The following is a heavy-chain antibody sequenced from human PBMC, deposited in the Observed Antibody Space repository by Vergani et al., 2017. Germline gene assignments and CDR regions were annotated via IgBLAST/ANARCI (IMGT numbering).Heavy chain of an antibody. V-gene: IGHV5-51*01. CDR2: IHPADPDT. D-gene: IGHD3-22*01. J-gene: IGHJ4*02. CDR3: ARLYGIDSSGSKYFDY. Sequence: EVQLVQSGAEVKKPGESLKISCQISGYSFTNYWIGWLRQMPGKGLEWMGIIHPADPDTRYSPSFQGQVTISVDKSISTAYRQRSSLSASDSAMYYCARLYGIDSSGSKYFDYWGQGTLVNVSS. CDR1: GYSFTNYW.